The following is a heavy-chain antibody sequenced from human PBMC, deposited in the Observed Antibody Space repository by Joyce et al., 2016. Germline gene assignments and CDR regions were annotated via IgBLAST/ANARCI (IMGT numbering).Heavy chain of an antibody. Sequence: ERLLVQSGAEMKKPGQSLKISCQASGYTFDGFWIGWVRQMPGKGLEWMGMIYPGDYDTTYSASFEGQVTISVDRSTNTTFLHWDNLKASDTATYFCARHLGTVPFNFYMDIWGAGTAVVVS. D-gene: IGHD3-16*01. J-gene: IGHJ6*03. V-gene: IGHV5-51*01. CDR2: IYPGDYDT. CDR1: GYTFDGFW. CDR3: ARHLGTVPFNFYMDI.